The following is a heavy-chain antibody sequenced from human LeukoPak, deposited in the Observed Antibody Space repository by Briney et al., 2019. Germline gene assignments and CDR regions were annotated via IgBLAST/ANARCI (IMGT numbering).Heavy chain of an antibody. D-gene: IGHD1-26*01. CDR2: IYTSGST. CDR3: ARDGKRATTFDY. Sequence: SETLSLTCTVSGGSISSYYWSWIRQPAGKGLEWIGRIYTSGSTNYNPSLKGRVTMSVDTSKNQFSLKLSSVTAADTAVYYCARDGKRATTFDYWGQGTLVTVSS. J-gene: IGHJ4*02. CDR1: GGSISSYY. V-gene: IGHV4-4*07.